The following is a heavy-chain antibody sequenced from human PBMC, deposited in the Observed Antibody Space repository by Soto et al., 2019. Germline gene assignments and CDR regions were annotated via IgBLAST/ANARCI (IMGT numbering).Heavy chain of an antibody. Sequence: REAPGKGLEWVGRIKSKNDGETTDYAAPVKGRFTISRDDSKNTLYLQMNSLKTEDTAVYYCPPHPRSKLFPLTDYCG. J-gene: IGHJ4*01. CDR3: PPHPRSKLFPLTDY. CDR2: IKSKNDGETT. V-gene: IGHV3-15*01. D-gene: IGHD3-10*01.